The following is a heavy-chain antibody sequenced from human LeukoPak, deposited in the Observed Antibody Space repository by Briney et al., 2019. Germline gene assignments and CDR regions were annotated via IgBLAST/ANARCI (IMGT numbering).Heavy chain of an antibody. CDR1: GFTFSSYA. Sequence: GGSLRLSCVASGFTFSSYAMSWVRQAPGKGLEWVSAISGSGGSTYYADSVKGRFTISRDNSKNTLYLQMNSLRVEDTAVYYCARGLISVAGFDPWGQGTLVTVSS. CDR2: ISGSGGST. D-gene: IGHD6-19*01. V-gene: IGHV3-23*01. J-gene: IGHJ5*02. CDR3: ARGLISVAGFDP.